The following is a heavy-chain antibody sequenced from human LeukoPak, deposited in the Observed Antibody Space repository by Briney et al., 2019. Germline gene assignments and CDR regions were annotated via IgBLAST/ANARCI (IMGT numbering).Heavy chain of an antibody. CDR2: IYYSGST. CDR3: ARNPRSGYFPHYHYYGMDV. Sequence: SETLSLTCTVSGDSLSRGGYYWSWIRQHPGKGLEWIGYIYYSGSTFYNPSLKSRVTISVDTSKNQFSLKLSSVTAADTAVYYCARNPRSGYFPHYHYYGMDVWGQGTTVTVSS. D-gene: IGHD3-3*01. V-gene: IGHV4-31*03. CDR1: GDSLSRGGYY. J-gene: IGHJ6*02.